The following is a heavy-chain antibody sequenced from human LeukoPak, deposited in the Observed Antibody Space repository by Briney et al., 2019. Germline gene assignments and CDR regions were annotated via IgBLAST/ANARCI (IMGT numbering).Heavy chain of an antibody. CDR3: AKSVFLRD. CDR2: IDGSGTTA. Sequence: GGSLRLSCAASGFTFRTNAMSWVRQAPGKGLEWVSAIDGSGTTAYYADSVKGRFTISRDNSKMTLYLEMNTLRAEDTAIYYCAKSVFLRDWGQGTLVTVSS. V-gene: IGHV3-23*01. J-gene: IGHJ4*02. CDR1: GFTFRTNA.